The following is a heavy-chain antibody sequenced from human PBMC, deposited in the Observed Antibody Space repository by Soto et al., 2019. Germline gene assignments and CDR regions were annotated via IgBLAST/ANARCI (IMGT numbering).Heavy chain of an antibody. CDR1: GGSFGGYY. D-gene: IGHD2-2*01. Sequence: SETLSLTCAVYGGSFGGYYWTWIRQPPGTGLEWIGEINHSGSTNYNPSLKSRVTISVDTSKNQFSLKLTSVTAADTAVYYCARDKITGLQSYASHYYYGMDVWGQGTTVTVSS. J-gene: IGHJ6*02. CDR2: INHSGST. V-gene: IGHV4-34*01. CDR3: ARDKITGLQSYASHYYYGMDV.